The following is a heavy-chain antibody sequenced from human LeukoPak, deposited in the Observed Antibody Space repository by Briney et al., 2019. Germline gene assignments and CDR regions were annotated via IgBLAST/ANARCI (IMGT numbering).Heavy chain of an antibody. V-gene: IGHV3-9*01. CDR1: GFNFDDYA. J-gene: IGHJ3*02. D-gene: IGHD6-6*01. CDR2: ISWNSGNI. Sequence: GGSLRLSCVVSGFNFDDYAMHWVGQAPGKGLEWVSGISWNSGNIGYADSVKGRFTISRDNAKNSLYLQMNSLRAEDTAVYYCARDRPISYKQLVLRAFDIWGQGTMVTVSS. CDR3: ARDRPISYKQLVLRAFDI.